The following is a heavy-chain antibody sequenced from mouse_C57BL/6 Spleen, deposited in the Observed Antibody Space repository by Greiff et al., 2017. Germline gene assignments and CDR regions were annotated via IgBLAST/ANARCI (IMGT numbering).Heavy chain of an antibody. V-gene: IGHV1-15*01. CDR2: IDPETGGT. CDR3: TYYYGSSYRAMDY. J-gene: IGHJ4*01. CDR1: GYTFTDYE. Sequence: QVQLQQSGAELVRPGASVTLSCKASGYTFTDYEMHWVKQTPVHGLEWIGAIDPETGGTAYNQKFKGKAILTADKSSSTAYMELRSLTSEDSAVYYCTYYYGSSYRAMDYWGQGTSVTVSS. D-gene: IGHD1-1*01.